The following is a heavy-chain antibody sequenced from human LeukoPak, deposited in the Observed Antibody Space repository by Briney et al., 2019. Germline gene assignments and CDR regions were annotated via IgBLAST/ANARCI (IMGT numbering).Heavy chain of an antibody. CDR2: IRQDGNEK. V-gene: IGHV3-7*01. CDR3: ARDLGNGRFDN. Sequence: PGGSLRLSCAASGFTFSSDWMTWVRQAPGKGLEWVANIRQDGNEKYFVDSVKGRFTISRDNAKSSLYLQMNSLRAEDTAVYYCARDLGNGRFDNRGQGTLVTVSS. D-gene: IGHD1-1*01. CDR1: GFTFSSDW. J-gene: IGHJ5*02.